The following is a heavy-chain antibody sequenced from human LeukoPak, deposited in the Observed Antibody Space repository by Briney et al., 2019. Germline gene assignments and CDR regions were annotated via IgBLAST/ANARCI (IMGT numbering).Heavy chain of an antibody. V-gene: IGHV3-23*01. CDR2: ISGSGGST. D-gene: IGHD5-18*01. CDR3: AKDSGYSYGYTSAFDI. CDR1: GVTFSSYA. J-gene: IGHJ3*02. Sequence: GGSLRLSCAASGVTFSSYAMSWVRQAPGKGLEWVSAISGSGGSTYYADSVKGRFTISRDNSKNTLYLQMNSPRAEDTAVYYCAKDSGYSYGYTSAFDIWGQGTMVTVSS.